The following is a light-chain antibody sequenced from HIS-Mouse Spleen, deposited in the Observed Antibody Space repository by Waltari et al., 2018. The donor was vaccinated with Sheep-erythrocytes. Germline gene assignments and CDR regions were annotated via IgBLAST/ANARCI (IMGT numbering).Light chain of an antibody. CDR2: GAS. V-gene: IGKV3-15*01. CDR1: QSVSSN. Sequence: EIVMTQSPATLSVSPGVRASLSCRASQSVSSNLAWDQQKPGQAPRLLIYGASPMATGLTERFSGSGSGTEYTLTIRNMQSEHFAVYYCQQYNNWPPPYTFGQGTKLEIK. J-gene: IGKJ2*01. CDR3: QQYNNWPPPYT.